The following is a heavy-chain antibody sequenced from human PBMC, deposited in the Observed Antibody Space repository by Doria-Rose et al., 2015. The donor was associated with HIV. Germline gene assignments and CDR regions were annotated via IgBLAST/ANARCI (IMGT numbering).Heavy chain of an antibody. CDR2: IFSDDER. CDR1: GVSLSSPGMG. D-gene: IGHD6-13*01. V-gene: IGHV2-26*01. CDR3: ARIKSSRWYHKYYFDF. J-gene: IGHJ4*02. Sequence: QIALKESGPVLVKPTETLTLTCTVSGVSLSSPGMGVSWIRQPPGKALEWLANIFSDDERSYKTSLKSRLTISRSTDRSQVVLTMTDMDPVDTATYYCARIKSSRWYHKYYFDFWGQGTLVIVSA.